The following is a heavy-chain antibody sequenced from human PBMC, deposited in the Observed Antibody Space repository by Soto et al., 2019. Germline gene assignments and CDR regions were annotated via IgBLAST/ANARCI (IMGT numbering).Heavy chain of an antibody. D-gene: IGHD3-10*01. V-gene: IGHV4-31*03. CDR1: GGSIDSDGSY. CDR3: ARGYYGSGSSHYYGMDV. CDR2: IYYSGTT. Sequence: PSETLSLTCTVSGGSIDSDGSYWSWIRQSPGEGLEWLGYIYYSGTTYYNPSLKSRVSISLDTSKNQFSLKLSSVTAADTAVYYCARGYYGSGSSHYYGMDVWGQGTTVTVSS. J-gene: IGHJ6*02.